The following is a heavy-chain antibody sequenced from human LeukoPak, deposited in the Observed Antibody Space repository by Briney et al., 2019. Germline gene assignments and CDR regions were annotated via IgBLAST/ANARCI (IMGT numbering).Heavy chain of an antibody. V-gene: IGHV1-46*01. CDR3: ARDSTYYDFWSGYPSRPTYYYYYGMDV. D-gene: IGHD3-3*01. CDR2: INPSGGST. Sequence: ASVKVSCKASGYTLTSYYMHWVRQAPGQGLEWMGIINPSGGSTSYAQKFQGRVTMTRDTSTSTVYMELSSLRSEDTAVYYCARDSTYYDFWSGYPSRPTYYYYYGMDVWGQGTTVTVSS. CDR1: GYTLTSYY. J-gene: IGHJ6*02.